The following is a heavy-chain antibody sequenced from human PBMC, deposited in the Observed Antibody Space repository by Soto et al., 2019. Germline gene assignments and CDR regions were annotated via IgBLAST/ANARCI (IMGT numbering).Heavy chain of an antibody. V-gene: IGHV1-18*01. CDR1: GYTFTSYT. J-gene: IGHJ4*02. Sequence: ASVKVSCKASGYTFTSYTVSWVRQAPGRGLEWVGWIGPSSGNTDSARNLQGRVTMTTDTSTSTAYMELRSLRSDDTAVYYCARDTGNFFDYWGQGTLVTVSS. CDR2: IGPSSGNT. CDR3: ARDTGNFFDY.